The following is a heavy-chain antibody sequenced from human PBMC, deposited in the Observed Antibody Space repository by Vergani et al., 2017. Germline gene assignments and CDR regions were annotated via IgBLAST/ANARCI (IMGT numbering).Heavy chain of an antibody. V-gene: IGHV4-61*10. CDR2: IYYSGST. D-gene: IGHD3-10*01. CDR1: GGSVSSGSYY. CDR3: ARDYGSELDA. Sequence: QVQLQESGPGLVKPSETLSLTCTVSGGSVSSGSYYWSWIRQPAGKGLEWIGYIYYSGSTNYNPSLKSRVTISVDTSKNQFSLKRSSVTAADTAVYYCARDYGSELDAWGQGTLVTVSS. J-gene: IGHJ4*02.